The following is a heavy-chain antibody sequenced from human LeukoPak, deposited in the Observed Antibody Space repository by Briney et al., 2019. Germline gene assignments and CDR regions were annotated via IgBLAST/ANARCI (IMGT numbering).Heavy chain of an antibody. CDR1: GGTFSSYA. J-gene: IGHJ6*02. CDR3: ARDRITGTTSYGMDV. Sequence: ASVKVSCKASGGTFSSYAISWVRQAPGQGLEWMGRIIPILGIANYAQKFQGRVTITADKSTSTAYMELSSLRSEDTAVYYCARDRITGTTSYGMDVWGQGTTVTVSS. D-gene: IGHD1-20*01. CDR2: IIPILGIA. V-gene: IGHV1-69*04.